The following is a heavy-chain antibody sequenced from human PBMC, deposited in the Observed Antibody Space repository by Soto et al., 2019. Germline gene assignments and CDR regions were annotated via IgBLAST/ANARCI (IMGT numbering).Heavy chain of an antibody. V-gene: IGHV4-38-2*01. CDR2: INHSGSR. Sequence: SETLSLTCAVSGYSISSAHYWGWIRQPPGKGLEWIASINHSGSRNYNPSLKSRVTMSVDTSKNQFSLKLRSVTAADTAVYFCARQGEYYDYLGKHWFGPWGQGTRITVSS. CDR3: ARQGEYYDYLGKHWFGP. D-gene: IGHD3-16*01. CDR1: GYSISSAHY. J-gene: IGHJ5*02.